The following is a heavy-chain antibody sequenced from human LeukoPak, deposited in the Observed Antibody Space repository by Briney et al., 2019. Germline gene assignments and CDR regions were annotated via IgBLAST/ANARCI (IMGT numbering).Heavy chain of an antibody. V-gene: IGHV3-11*01. CDR1: GFTFSDYY. Sequence: GGSLRLSCAASGFTFSDYYMSWIRQAPGKGLEWVSYISSSGSTIYYADSVKGRFTISRDNAKNSLYLQMNSLRAEDTAVYYCARDHRGWCTSCYGDWGQGTLVTVSS. CDR3: ARDHRGWCTSCYGD. J-gene: IGHJ4*02. D-gene: IGHD2-2*01. CDR2: ISSSGSTI.